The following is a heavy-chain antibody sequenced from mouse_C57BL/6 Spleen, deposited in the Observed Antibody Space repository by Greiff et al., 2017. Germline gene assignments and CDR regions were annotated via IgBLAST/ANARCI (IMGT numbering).Heavy chain of an antibody. CDR3: ARSGITTVVATYWYFDV. CDR2: IDPSDSYT. J-gene: IGHJ1*03. CDR1: GYTFTSYW. V-gene: IGHV1-69*01. D-gene: IGHD1-1*01. Sequence: VQLQQSGAELVMPGASVKLSCKASGYTFTSYWMHWVKQRPGQGLEWIGEIDPSDSYTNYNQKFKGKSTLTVDKSSSTAYMQLSSLTSEDSAVYYCARSGITTVVATYWYFDVWGTGTTVTVSS.